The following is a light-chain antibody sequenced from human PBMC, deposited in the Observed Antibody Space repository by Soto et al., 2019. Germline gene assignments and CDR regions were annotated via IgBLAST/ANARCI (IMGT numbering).Light chain of an antibody. J-gene: IGLJ1*01. V-gene: IGLV2-23*02. CDR2: EVN. CDR3: YSSGGSRTYV. Sequence: QSVLTQPASVSGSPGQSITISCTGTSSNVGSYKLVSWYQQHPGKAPKLMIFEVNKRPSGVSNRFSGSKSGNTASLTISGLKVEDEADYYCYSSGGSRTYVFGTGTKLTVL. CDR1: SSNVGSYKL.